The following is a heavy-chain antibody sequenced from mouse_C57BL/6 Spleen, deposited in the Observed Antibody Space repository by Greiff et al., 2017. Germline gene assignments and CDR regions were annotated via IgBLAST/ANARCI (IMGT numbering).Heavy chain of an antibody. CDR2: IYPSDSET. J-gene: IGHJ4*01. Sequence: QVQLQQPGAELVRPGSSVKLSCKASGYTFTSYWMDWVKQRPGQGLEWIGNIYPSDSETHYNQKFKDKATLTVDKSSSTAYMQLSSLTSEDSAVYYCARLHYDYGEPYAMDYWGQGTSVTVSS. CDR1: GYTFTSYW. CDR3: ARLHYDYGEPYAMDY. D-gene: IGHD2-4*01. V-gene: IGHV1-61*01.